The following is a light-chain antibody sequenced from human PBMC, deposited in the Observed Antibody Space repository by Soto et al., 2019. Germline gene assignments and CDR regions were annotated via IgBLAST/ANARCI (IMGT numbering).Light chain of an antibody. CDR2: GAS. CDR3: QPSNNSHRT. Sequence: EIAMTQSPATLSLAPGERATLSCRASESVSTNLAWYQQKAGQAPRLPIYGASTRATGIPARFSGSGSGTEGNLNISSMQSEDGAVYYGQPSNNSHRTFGQGNQWDIK. J-gene: IGKJ1*01. V-gene: IGKV3-15*01. CDR1: ESVSTN.